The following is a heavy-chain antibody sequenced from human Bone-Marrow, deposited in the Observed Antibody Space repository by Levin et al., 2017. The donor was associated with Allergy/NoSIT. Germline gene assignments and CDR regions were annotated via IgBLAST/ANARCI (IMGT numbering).Heavy chain of an antibody. V-gene: IGHV3-23*01. J-gene: IGHJ6*03. CDR3: AKKGEYCSGGACYKAEDDYYMDV. D-gene: IGHD2-8*02. CDR1: GFTFGSYA. Sequence: GGSLRLSCAASGFTFGSYAMTWVRQAPGKGPEWVSAISGGGGNRYYADSVKGRFTISRDNSKSTLYLEMNSLRAEDTALYYCAKKGEYCSGGACYKAEDDYYMDVWGKGTTVTVS. CDR2: ISGGGGNR.